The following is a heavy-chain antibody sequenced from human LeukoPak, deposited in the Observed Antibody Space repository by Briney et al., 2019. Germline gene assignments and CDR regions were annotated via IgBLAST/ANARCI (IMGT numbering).Heavy chain of an antibody. Sequence: SETLSLTCTVSGGSISSYYWSWIRQPPGKGLEWIGYIYYSGSTNYNPSLKSRVTISVDTSKNQFSLKLSSVTAADTAVYYCARLGYSYGYWYFDLWGRGTLVTVSS. D-gene: IGHD5-18*01. V-gene: IGHV4-59*08. CDR3: ARLGYSYGYWYFDL. CDR1: GGSISSYY. J-gene: IGHJ2*01. CDR2: IYYSGST.